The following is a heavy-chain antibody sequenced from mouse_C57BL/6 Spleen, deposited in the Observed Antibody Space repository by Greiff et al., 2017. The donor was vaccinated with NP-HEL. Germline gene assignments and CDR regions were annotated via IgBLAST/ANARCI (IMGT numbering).Heavy chain of an antibody. CDR2: INPSNGRT. V-gene: IGHV1S81*02. J-gene: IGHJ2*03. D-gene: IGHD1-1*01. Sequence: QVQLQQPGAELVNPGASVNLSCKASGYTLTSYWMHWVKQRPGQGLEWIGEINPSNGRTNYNEKFKSKATLTVDKSSSTAYMQLISPTSAYSAFYYCSRLLLNVGYWGQDTSLTVSA. CDR3: SRLLLNVGY. CDR1: GYTLTSYW.